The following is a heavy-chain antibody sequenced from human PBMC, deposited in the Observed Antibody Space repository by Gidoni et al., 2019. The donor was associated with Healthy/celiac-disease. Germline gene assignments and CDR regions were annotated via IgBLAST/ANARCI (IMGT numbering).Heavy chain of an antibody. CDR1: GFTFSNAW. V-gene: IGHV3-15*01. CDR3: TTDRVVVVAASNWFDP. D-gene: IGHD2-15*01. Sequence: EVQLVESGGGLVKPGGSLRLSCAASGFTFSNAWMSWVRQAPGKGLEWVGRIKSKTDGGTTDYAAPVKGRFTISRDDSKNTLYLQMNSLKTEDTAVYYCTTDRVVVVAASNWFDPWGQGTLVTVSS. CDR2: IKSKTDGGTT. J-gene: IGHJ5*02.